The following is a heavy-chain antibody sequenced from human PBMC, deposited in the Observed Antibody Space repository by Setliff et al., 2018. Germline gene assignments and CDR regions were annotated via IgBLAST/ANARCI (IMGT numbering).Heavy chain of an antibody. CDR2: IRYDGSNE. CDR3: ARARSNGWEEPDY. J-gene: IGHJ4*02. CDR1: GFSFSDYN. Sequence: GGSLRLSCAASGFSFSDYNIHWVRQAPGKGLEWVAFIRYDGSNEYYADSVKGRFTISRDSSKNTQFLEMNDLRPEDTAVYFCARARSNGWEEPDYWCQGTLVTVSS. D-gene: IGHD6-19*01. V-gene: IGHV3-30*02.